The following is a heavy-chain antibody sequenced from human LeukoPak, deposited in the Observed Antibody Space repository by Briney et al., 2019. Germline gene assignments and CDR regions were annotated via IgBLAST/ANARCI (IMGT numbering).Heavy chain of an antibody. D-gene: IGHD3-10*01. Sequence: GSLRPSCAASGLTFSSYAMSWVRQAPGRGLEWVSAIIGSGGITYYADSVKGRFTISRDNSKNTLYLQMNSLRAEDTAVYYCAKDSGRLAGWDYWGQGTLVTVSP. J-gene: IGHJ4*02. V-gene: IGHV3-23*01. CDR2: IIGSGGIT. CDR3: AKDSGRLAGWDY. CDR1: GLTFSSYA.